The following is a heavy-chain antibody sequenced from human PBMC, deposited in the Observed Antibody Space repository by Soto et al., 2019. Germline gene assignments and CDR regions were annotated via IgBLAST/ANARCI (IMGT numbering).Heavy chain of an antibody. J-gene: IGHJ5*02. CDR2: IYESGYT. CDR3: VRALRHTAMVYHWFDP. Sequence: KPSETLSLTCTVSGASVSSGAYYWGWVRQRPGRGLEWIGYIYESGYTYYNTSLKSRLTISLDRSNNQFSLGLTSVTAADTAVYYCVRALRHTAMVYHWFDPWGQGTLVTVSS. CDR1: GASVSSGAYY. D-gene: IGHD5-18*01. V-gene: IGHV4-31*03.